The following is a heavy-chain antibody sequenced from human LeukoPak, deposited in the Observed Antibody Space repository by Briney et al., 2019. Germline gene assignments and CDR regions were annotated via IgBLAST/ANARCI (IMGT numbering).Heavy chain of an antibody. J-gene: IGHJ4*02. CDR2: IKPDGSEK. D-gene: IGHD4-17*01. V-gene: IGHV3-7*03. CDR1: GFTFSDYW. Sequence: PGGSLRLSCAASGFTFSDYWMTWVRQAPGKGLEWVANIKPDGSEKYYVDSVRGRFTISRDNAKNSLYLQMNSLRAEDTAVYYCAKESNDGDSSPFDYWGQGTLVTVSS. CDR3: AKESNDGDSSPFDY.